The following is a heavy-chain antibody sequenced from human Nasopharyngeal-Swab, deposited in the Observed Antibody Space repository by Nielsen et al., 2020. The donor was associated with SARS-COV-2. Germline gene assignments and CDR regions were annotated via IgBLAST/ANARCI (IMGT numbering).Heavy chain of an antibody. CDR1: GYSFRSYG. V-gene: IGHV1-18*01. CDR3: ARDIEEWLVVPSLSFDY. D-gene: IGHD3-3*01. J-gene: IGHJ4*02. CDR2: VSVYNADT. Sequence: ASVPVSCKASGYSFRSYGINWVRQAPGQGLEWMGWVSVYNADTNYAQKPQGRVSMTTDTSTSTAYMELRSLRSDDTAVYYCARDIEEWLVVPSLSFDYWGQGTLVTVSS.